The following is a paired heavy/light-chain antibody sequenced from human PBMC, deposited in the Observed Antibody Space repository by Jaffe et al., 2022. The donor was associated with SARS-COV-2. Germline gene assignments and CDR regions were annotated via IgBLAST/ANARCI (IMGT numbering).Light chain of an antibody. CDR2: AAS. J-gene: IGKJ3*01. V-gene: IGKV1-16*02. Sequence: DIQMTQSPSSLSASLGDRVTINCRASQDVRNYLAWFQQKPGKAPKSLIYAASTLQSGVPSKFSGSGSGTDFTLTISSLQPEDFATYYCQQYNDYPFTFGPGTKVDTK. CDR1: QDVRNY. CDR3: QQYNDYPFT.
Heavy chain of an antibody. Sequence: EVQLVESGGGLVKPGRSLRLSCTTSGFTFGDYAMSWFRQAPGKGLEWVGYIRSKAYGGTTQYAASVKGRFSISRDDSKSIAYLEMNSLKTEDTAVYYCTRDLYGSGGLVITDWGQGTLVTVSS. CDR2: IRSKAYGGTT. J-gene: IGHJ4*02. V-gene: IGHV3-49*05. D-gene: IGHD6-19*01. CDR3: TRDLYGSGGLVITD. CDR1: GFTFGDYA.